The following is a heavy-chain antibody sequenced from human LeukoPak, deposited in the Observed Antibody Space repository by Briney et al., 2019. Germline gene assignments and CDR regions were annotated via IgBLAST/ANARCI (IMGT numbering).Heavy chain of an antibody. J-gene: IGHJ4*02. CDR1: GFTFSSYA. CDR3: AKSRSEVVVAAANY. V-gene: IGHV3-23*01. Sequence: GGSLRLSCAASGFTFSSYAMNWVRQAPGKGLEWVSAITGSGGATYYADSVRGRFTISRDNSKNTLFLQMNSLRAEDTAIYYCAKSRSEVVVAAANYWGQGTLITVSS. CDR2: ITGSGGAT. D-gene: IGHD2-15*01.